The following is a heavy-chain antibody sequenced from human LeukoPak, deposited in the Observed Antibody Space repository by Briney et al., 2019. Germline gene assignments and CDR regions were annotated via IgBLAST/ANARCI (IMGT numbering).Heavy chain of an antibody. CDR2: VSYDGSNK. D-gene: IGHD1-26*01. Sequence: GGSLRLSCAASGFTFSSYAMHWVRQAPGKGLEWVAVVSYDGSNKYYADSEKGRFTISRDNSKNTLYLQMNGLRAEDTAVHYCAKRQITWDLDYWGQGTLVTVSS. CDR1: GFTFSSYA. CDR3: AKRQITWDLDY. V-gene: IGHV3-30*18. J-gene: IGHJ4*02.